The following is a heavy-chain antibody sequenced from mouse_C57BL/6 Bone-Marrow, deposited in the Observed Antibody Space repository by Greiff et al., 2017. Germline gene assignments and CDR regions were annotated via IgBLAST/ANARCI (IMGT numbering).Heavy chain of an antibody. V-gene: IGHV1-81*01. CDR1: GYTFTSYG. CDR3: ARGGYRAY. CDR2: IYPRSGNT. D-gene: IGHD2-14*01. Sequence: QVQLQQSGAELARPGASVKLSCKASGYTFTSYGISWVKQRTGQGLEWIGEIYPRSGNTYSNEKFKGKATLTADKSSSTAYMELRSLTSEDSAVYFCARGGYRAYWGQGTLVTVSA. J-gene: IGHJ3*01.